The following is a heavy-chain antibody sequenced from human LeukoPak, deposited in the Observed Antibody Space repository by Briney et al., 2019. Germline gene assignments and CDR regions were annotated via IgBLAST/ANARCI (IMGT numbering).Heavy chain of an antibody. Sequence: PSETLSLTCAVYGGSFSGYYWSWIRQPPGKGLEWIGEINHSGSTNYNPSLKSRVTISVDTSKNQFSLKLSSVTAADTAVYYCARAGGYDSSGYYPLPDYWGQGTLVTVSS. V-gene: IGHV4-34*01. J-gene: IGHJ4*02. D-gene: IGHD3-22*01. CDR2: INHSGST. CDR1: GGSFSGYY. CDR3: ARAGGYDSSGYYPLPDY.